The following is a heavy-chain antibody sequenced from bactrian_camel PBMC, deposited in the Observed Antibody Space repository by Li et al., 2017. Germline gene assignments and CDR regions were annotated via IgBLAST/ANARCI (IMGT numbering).Heavy chain of an antibody. CDR3: AEGRGSRGEHCYSLNY. V-gene: IGHV3S1*01. CDR1: SGYTWTGYC. CDR2: ITPGRGRR. J-gene: IGHJ4*01. Sequence: HVQLVESGGGSVQAGGSLRLACVASSGYTWTGYCMGWFRQGPGKEREGVAAITPGRGRRYYGDSVKGRFTISQDSARNTVYLQMNNLQPEDSATYYCAEGRGSRGEHCYSLNYWGQGTQVTVS. D-gene: IGHD6*01.